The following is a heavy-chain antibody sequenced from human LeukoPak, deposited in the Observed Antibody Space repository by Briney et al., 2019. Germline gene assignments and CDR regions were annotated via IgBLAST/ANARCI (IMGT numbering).Heavy chain of an antibody. D-gene: IGHD3-9*01. Sequence: GGSLRLSCAASGLTFSSYWMHWVRQAPGKGLVWVSRINSDGRSINYADSVKGRFTISRDNAKNTLYLQMNSLRVEDTAVHYCAKDVDSEGYFDYWGQGTLVTVS. J-gene: IGHJ4*02. CDR1: GLTFSSYW. CDR2: INSDGRSI. V-gene: IGHV3-74*01. CDR3: AKDVDSEGYFDY.